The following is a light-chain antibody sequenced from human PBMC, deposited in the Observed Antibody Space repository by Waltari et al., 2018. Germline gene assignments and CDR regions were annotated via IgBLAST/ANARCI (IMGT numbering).Light chain of an antibody. J-gene: IGKJ1*01. CDR1: QGISNA. V-gene: IGKV1-NL1*01. Sequence: DIQMTQSPSSLSASAGDRVTITCRASQGISNALAWYQQKPGRAPNLLLYAASRLKSGVPSRFSGCGSGTDYTLTISSLQPEDFATYYCHQYYLPPWTFGQGTKVEIK. CDR2: AAS. CDR3: HQYYLPPWT.